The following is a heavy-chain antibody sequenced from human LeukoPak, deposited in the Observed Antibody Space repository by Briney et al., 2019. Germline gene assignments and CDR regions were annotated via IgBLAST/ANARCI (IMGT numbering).Heavy chain of an antibody. J-gene: IGHJ5*02. CDR2: IYYSGST. CDR3: ARDGSYYDFWSGSITRNWFDP. CDR1: GGSISSYY. Sequence: PSETLSLTCTVSGGSISSYYWSWIRQPPGKGLEWIGYIYYSGSTNYNPSLKSRVTISVDTSKNQFSLKLSSVTAADTAVYYCARDGSYYDFWSGSITRNWFDPWGQGTLVTVSS. V-gene: IGHV4-59*01. D-gene: IGHD3-3*01.